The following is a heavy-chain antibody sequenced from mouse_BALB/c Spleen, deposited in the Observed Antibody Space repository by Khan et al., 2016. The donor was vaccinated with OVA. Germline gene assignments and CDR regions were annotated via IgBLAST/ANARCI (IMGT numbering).Heavy chain of an antibody. CDR2: ISSDGDYT. CDR1: GFTFSSYS. D-gene: IGHD4-1*01. V-gene: IGHV5-6*01. Sequence: EVQGVESGGDLVKPGGSLKLSCAASGFTFSSYSMSWVRQTPDKRLEWVATISSDGDYTYYPDSVKGRLTISRDNSKNTLYLQMSSLKSEDTAMYYCASHLTGSFAYWGQGTLVTVSA. J-gene: IGHJ3*01. CDR3: ASHLTGSFAY.